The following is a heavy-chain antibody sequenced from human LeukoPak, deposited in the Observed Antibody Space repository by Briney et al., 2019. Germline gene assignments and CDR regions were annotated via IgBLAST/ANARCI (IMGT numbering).Heavy chain of an antibody. V-gene: IGHV3-21*01. CDR1: GFTFSTYS. CDR3: AREMAAGTFDY. J-gene: IGHJ4*02. Sequence: GGSLRLSCAASGFTFSTYSMNWARQAPGKGLEWVSSISSSSNYIYYADSVKGRFTISRDNAKNSLYLQMNSLRAEDTAVYFCAREMAAGTFDYWGQGALVTVSS. CDR2: ISSSSNYI. D-gene: IGHD5-24*01.